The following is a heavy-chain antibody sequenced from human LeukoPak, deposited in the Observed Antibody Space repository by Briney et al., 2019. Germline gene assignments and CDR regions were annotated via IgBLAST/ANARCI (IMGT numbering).Heavy chain of an antibody. CDR3: ARDREIASYDYVWPVI. CDR1: GGSISSGGYY. Sequence: PSQTLSLTCTVSGGSISSGGYYWSWIRQHPGKGLEWIGYIYYSGSTYYNPSLKSRVTISVDTSKNQFSLKLSSVTAADTAVYYCARDREIASYDYVWPVIWGQGTMVTVSS. J-gene: IGHJ3*02. D-gene: IGHD3-16*01. CDR2: IYYSGST. V-gene: IGHV4-31*03.